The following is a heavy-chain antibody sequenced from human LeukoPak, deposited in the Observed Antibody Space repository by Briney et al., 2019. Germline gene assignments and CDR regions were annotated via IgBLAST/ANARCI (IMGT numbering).Heavy chain of an antibody. V-gene: IGHV4-38-2*02. CDR1: GYSISSGHY. CDR2: IYHSGST. Sequence: SETLSLTCTVSGYSISSGHYWGWIRQPPGKGLEWIGSIYHSGSTYYNPSLKSRVTISGDTSKNQFSLKLSSVTAADTAVYYCARVPSIAPSSFVWFDPWGQGTLATVSS. CDR3: ARVPSIAPSSFVWFDP. J-gene: IGHJ5*02. D-gene: IGHD6-6*01.